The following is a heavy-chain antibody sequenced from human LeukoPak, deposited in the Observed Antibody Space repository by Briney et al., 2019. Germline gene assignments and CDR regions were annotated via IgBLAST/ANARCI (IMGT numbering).Heavy chain of an antibody. CDR1: GFTFSNFW. V-gene: IGHV3-74*01. CDR3: AKDQAVLMVYANNWFDP. J-gene: IGHJ5*02. D-gene: IGHD2-8*01. Sequence: PGGSLRLSCAASGFTFSNFWMHWVRQAPGKGLVWVSRINSDGSDTSYADSVKGRLTISRDNAKNTLYLQMNSLRAEDTAVYYCAKDQAVLMVYANNWFDPWGQGTLVTVSS. CDR2: INSDGSDT.